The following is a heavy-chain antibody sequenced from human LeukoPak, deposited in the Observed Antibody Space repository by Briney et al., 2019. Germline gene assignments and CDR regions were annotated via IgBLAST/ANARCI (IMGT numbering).Heavy chain of an antibody. CDR2: IKTKTEGGTT. V-gene: IGHV3-15*01. D-gene: IGHD3-10*01. Sequence: PGGSLRLSCAASGFTFNTHAMSWVRRAPGKGLEWVGRIKTKTEGGTTDYAAPVKGRFTISRDDSQNTLYLQMNSLITDDTAMYYCTTEWYFYASGRTERLDYWGQGTLVTVSS. CDR1: GFTFNTHA. J-gene: IGHJ4*02. CDR3: TTEWYFYASGRTERLDY.